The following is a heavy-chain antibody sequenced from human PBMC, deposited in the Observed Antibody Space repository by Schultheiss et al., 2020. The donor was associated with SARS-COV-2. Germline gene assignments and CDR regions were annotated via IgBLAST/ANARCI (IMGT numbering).Heavy chain of an antibody. D-gene: IGHD3-16*02. CDR1: GGSISSGGYY. Sequence: SETLSLTCTVSGGSISSGGYYWSWIRQHPGKGLEWIGEINHSGSTNYNPSLKSRLTISVDKSKNQFSLKLTSVTAADTAVYYCARHDRYYFDYWGQGTLVTVSS. CDR3: ARHDRYYFDY. CDR2: INHSGST. J-gene: IGHJ4*02. V-gene: IGHV4-31*03.